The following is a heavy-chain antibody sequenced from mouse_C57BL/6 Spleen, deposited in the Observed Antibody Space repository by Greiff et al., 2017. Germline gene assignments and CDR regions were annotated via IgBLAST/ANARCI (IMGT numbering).Heavy chain of an antibody. V-gene: IGHV1-7*01. CDR1: GYTFTSSW. CDR3: ARGDDSSGYKDY. D-gene: IGHD3-2*02. CDR2: INPSSGYT. Sequence: QVQLQQSGAELAKPGASVKLSCKASGYTFTSSWLHWVKTRPGQGLEWIGYINPSSGYTTYNQKFKNKATLTADKSSSTAYMQLSILTYDDSAVYCCARGDDSSGYKDYWGQGTLVTVSA. J-gene: IGHJ3*01.